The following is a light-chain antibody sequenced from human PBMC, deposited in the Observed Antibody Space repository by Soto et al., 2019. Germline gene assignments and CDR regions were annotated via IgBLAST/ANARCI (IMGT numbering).Light chain of an antibody. V-gene: IGKV3-11*01. CDR1: QSISNF. CDR3: QQRSTWPLT. Sequence: EVVLTQSPATLSLSPGERATLSCRASQSISNFLAWYQQKPGQAPRLLIYDASNRATGIPARFSGSWSGTDVTLTISSLEPEDCAVFYCQQRSTWPLTFGGGTKVEIK. J-gene: IGKJ4*01. CDR2: DAS.